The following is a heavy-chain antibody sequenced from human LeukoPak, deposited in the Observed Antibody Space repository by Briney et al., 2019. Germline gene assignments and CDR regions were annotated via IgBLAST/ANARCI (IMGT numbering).Heavy chain of an antibody. CDR1: GYTFTSYY. Sequence: GASVKVSCKASGYTFTSYYMHWVRQAPGQGLEWMGIINPSGGSTSYAQKFQGRVTMTRDTSTSTVYMELSSLRAEDTAVYYCAKDVYYHGSGSYSYYGMDVWGQGTTVTVSS. D-gene: IGHD3-10*01. CDR3: AKDVYYHGSGSYSYYGMDV. CDR2: INPSGGST. J-gene: IGHJ6*02. V-gene: IGHV1-46*01.